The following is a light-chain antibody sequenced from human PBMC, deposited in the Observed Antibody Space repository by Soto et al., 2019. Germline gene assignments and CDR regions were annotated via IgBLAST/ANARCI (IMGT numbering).Light chain of an antibody. Sequence: DIQMTQSPSTLSASVGDRVTITCRASQSISSWLAWYQQKPGKAPKLLIYKASSLETGVTSRFSGSGSGTEFTLIISSLQPDAFASYYCQQYGSSSPWTFGQGTKVEIK. CDR3: QQYGSSSPWT. CDR1: QSISSW. J-gene: IGKJ1*01. CDR2: KAS. V-gene: IGKV1-5*03.